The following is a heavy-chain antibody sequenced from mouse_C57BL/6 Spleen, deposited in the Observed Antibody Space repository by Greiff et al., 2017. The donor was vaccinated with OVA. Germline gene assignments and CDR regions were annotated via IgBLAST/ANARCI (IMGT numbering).Heavy chain of an antibody. J-gene: IGHJ4*01. CDR2: INPNNGGT. D-gene: IGHD2-3*01. Sequence: VQLQQSGPELVKPGASVKMSCKASGYTFTDYNMHWVKQSHGKRLEWIGYINPNNGGTSYNQKFKGKATLTVNKSSSTAYMELRSLTSEDSAVYYCARSDYDGYYYAMDYWGQGTTVTVSS. CDR1: GYTFTDYN. CDR3: ARSDYDGYYYAMDY. V-gene: IGHV1-22*01.